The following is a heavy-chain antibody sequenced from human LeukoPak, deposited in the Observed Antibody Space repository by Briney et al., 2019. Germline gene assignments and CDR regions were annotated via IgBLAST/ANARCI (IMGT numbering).Heavy chain of an antibody. Sequence: PSETLSLTCTASGGSISSSSYYWGWIRQPPGKGLEWIGSIYYSGSTYYNPSLKSRVTISVDTSKNQFSLKLSSVTAADTAVYYCARQTLDCSGGSCYGYFDYWGQGTLVTVSS. J-gene: IGHJ4*02. CDR1: GGSISSSSYY. CDR3: ARQTLDCSGGSCYGYFDY. CDR2: IYYSGST. D-gene: IGHD2-15*01. V-gene: IGHV4-39*01.